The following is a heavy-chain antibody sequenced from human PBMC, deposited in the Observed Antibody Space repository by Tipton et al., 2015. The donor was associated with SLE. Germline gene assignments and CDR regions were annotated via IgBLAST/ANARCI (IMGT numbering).Heavy chain of an antibody. V-gene: IGHV4-34*01. CDR3: ANVDFWRGLDS. J-gene: IGHJ4*02. Sequence: LRLSCAVYGGSLSGHYWSWIRQSTGKGLECIGESNDSGKTNYNPALESRATISVDTSRSQFSLRLTSVTAADTAVYYCANVDFWRGLDSWGQGTLVTVSS. CDR1: GGSLSGHY. CDR2: SNDSGKT. D-gene: IGHD3-3*01.